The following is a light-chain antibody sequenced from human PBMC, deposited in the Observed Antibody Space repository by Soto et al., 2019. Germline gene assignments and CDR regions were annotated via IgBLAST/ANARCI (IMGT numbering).Light chain of an antibody. V-gene: IGLV1-44*01. J-gene: IGLJ2*01. CDR2: SNN. CDR3: SSYTFSSTLVV. CDR1: SSNIGSNT. Sequence: QSVLTQPPSASGTPGQRVTISCSGSSSNIGSNTVNWYQQLPGTAPKLLIYSNNQRPSGVPDRFSGSKSGNTASLTISGLQAEDEADYYCSSYTFSSTLVVFGGGTKLTVL.